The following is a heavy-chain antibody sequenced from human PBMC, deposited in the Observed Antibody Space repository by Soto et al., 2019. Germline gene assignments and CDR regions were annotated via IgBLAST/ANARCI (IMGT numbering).Heavy chain of an antibody. J-gene: IGHJ6*02. V-gene: IGHV1-2*02. CDR3: ARVQIYYYSGMDV. Sequence: AASVKVSCKASGYTFTGYYMHWVRQAPGQGLEWMGWINPNSGGTNYAQKFQGRVTMTRDTSISTAYMELSRLRSDDTAGYYCARVQIYYYSGMDVWGQGTTVTVPS. CDR1: GYTFTGYY. CDR2: INPNSGGT.